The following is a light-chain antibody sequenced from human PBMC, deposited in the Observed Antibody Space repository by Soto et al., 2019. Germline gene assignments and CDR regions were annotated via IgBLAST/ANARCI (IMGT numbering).Light chain of an antibody. Sequence: IQMTQSPSALSASVGDRVTLTCRASESISTWLAWYQQKPGKAPKLLIYDAYNLRSGVPSRFSGSGSGTEFPLTISSLQPDDFATYYCQQYNSYWTFGQGTKVEI. V-gene: IGKV1-5*01. CDR2: DAY. CDR1: ESISTW. CDR3: QQYNSYWT. J-gene: IGKJ1*01.